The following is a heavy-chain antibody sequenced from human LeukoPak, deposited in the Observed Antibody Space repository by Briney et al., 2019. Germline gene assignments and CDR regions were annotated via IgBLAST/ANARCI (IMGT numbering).Heavy chain of an antibody. CDR3: ARDLLSTAGCFDY. V-gene: IGHV4-59*01. CDR1: GCTISSYY. D-gene: IGHD6-19*01. Sequence: SETLSLTCTASGCTISSYYWSWIRQPPGKGLEWIGYIYYSGSTNYNTSLKSRVTISVDTSKNQFSLNLSSVTAADTAVYYCARDLLSTAGCFDYWGQGTLVTVSS. J-gene: IGHJ4*02. CDR2: IYYSGST.